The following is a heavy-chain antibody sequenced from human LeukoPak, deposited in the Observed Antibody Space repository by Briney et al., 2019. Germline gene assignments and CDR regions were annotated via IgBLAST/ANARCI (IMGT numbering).Heavy chain of an antibody. CDR1: GGSISSYY. Sequence: SETLSLTCTVSGGSISSYYWSWIRQPPGKGLEWMGYSYYSGSTNYNPSLKSRVTISVDTSKNQFSLKLSSVTAADTAVYYCARILTGYGSSYYYYGMDVWGQGTTVTVSS. D-gene: IGHD3-9*01. CDR3: ARILTGYGSSYYYYGMDV. V-gene: IGHV4-59*08. J-gene: IGHJ6*02. CDR2: SYYSGST.